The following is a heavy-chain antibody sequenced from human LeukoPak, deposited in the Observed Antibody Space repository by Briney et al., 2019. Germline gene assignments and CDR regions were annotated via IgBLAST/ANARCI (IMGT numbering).Heavy chain of an antibody. J-gene: IGHJ4*02. CDR1: GFTFSSYS. D-gene: IGHD5-12*01. V-gene: IGHV3-21*01. CDR2: ISSSSSYI. CDR3: ARESGYVEYYFDY. Sequence: GGSLRLSCAASGFTFSSYSMNWVRQAPGKGLEWVSSISSSSSYIYYADSVKGRFTISRDNAKNSPYLQMNSLRAEDTAVYYCARESGYVEYYFDYWGQGTLVTVSS.